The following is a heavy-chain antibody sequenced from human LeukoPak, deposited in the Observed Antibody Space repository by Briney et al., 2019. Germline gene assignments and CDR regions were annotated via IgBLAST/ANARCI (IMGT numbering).Heavy chain of an antibody. CDR3: TREFYYRFDI. V-gene: IGHV3-72*01. Sequence: PGGSLRLSCTPSGFTFRNNWMDWVRQAPGKGLEWVGRTKHKDDRLATEYAASVRGRFTISRDDSKDSLYLQMNSLKAEDTAIYYCTREFYYRFDIWGQGTLVTVSS. D-gene: IGHD3-10*01. CDR2: TKHKDDRLAT. J-gene: IGHJ5*02. CDR1: GFTFRNNW.